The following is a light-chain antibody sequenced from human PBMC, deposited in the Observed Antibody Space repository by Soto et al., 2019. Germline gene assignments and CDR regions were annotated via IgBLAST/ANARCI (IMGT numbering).Light chain of an antibody. J-gene: IGLJ1*01. Sequence: QSALTQPASVSGSPGQSITISCTGTSSDVGSYNLVSWYQQHPGKAPKLMIYEGSKRPSGVSNRFSGSKSGNTASLTISGLQAEDEADYYCSSYTSNNTLGVFGTGTKVTVL. CDR3: SSYTSNNTLGV. CDR2: EGS. V-gene: IGLV2-14*02. CDR1: SSDVGSYNL.